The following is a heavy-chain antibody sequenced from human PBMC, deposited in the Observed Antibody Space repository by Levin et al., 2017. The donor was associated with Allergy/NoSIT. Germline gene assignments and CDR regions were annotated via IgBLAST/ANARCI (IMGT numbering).Heavy chain of an antibody. D-gene: IGHD4-11*01. Sequence: GESLKISCLGSGDRFTDYWMAWVRQIPGKGLEWIGIIFFRDSKTQYSPSFQGHVTISADRSIATAYLEWRSLKASDTAIYFCASDNNYSYPAYWGQGTLVTVSS. J-gene: IGHJ4*02. CDR1: GDRFTDYW. V-gene: IGHV5-51*01. CDR3: ASDNNYSYPAY. CDR2: IFFRDSKT.